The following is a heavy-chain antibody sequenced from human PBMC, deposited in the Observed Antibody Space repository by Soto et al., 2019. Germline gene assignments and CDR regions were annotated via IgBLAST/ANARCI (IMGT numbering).Heavy chain of an antibody. CDR1: GGSISSYY. Sequence: SETLSLTCTVSGGSISSYYWSWIRQPPGKGLEWIGYIYYSGRTNYNPSLKSRVTISVDTSKNQFSLKLSSVTAADTAVYYCARLRCDPCCALGRGWFDPWGQGTLVTVSS. CDR3: ARLRCDPCCALGRGWFDP. V-gene: IGHV4-59*01. J-gene: IGHJ5*02. CDR2: IYYSGRT. D-gene: IGHD2-15*01.